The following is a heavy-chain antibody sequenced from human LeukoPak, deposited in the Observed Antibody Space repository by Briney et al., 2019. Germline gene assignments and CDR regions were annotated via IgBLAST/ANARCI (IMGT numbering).Heavy chain of an antibody. CDR3: ARGSRSSTSCYLNY. J-gene: IGHJ4*02. D-gene: IGHD2-2*01. CDR2: INHSGST. CDR1: GGSFSGYY. Sequence: SETLSLTCAVYGGSFSGYYWSWIRQPPGKGLEWIGEINHSGSTNYNPSLKSRVTISVDTSKNQLPLKLSSVTAADTAVYYCARGSRSSTSCYLNYWGQGTLVTVSS. V-gene: IGHV4-34*01.